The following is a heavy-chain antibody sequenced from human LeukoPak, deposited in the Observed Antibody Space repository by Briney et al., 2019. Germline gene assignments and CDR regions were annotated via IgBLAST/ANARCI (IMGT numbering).Heavy chain of an antibody. D-gene: IGHD1-26*01. CDR2: ISGDASGT. V-gene: IGHV3-43*02. J-gene: IGHJ4*02. CDR3: VEGEDLGDN. Sequence: GGSLRLSCVVSGVTFEDYAMHGGRQGPGKGLEWVSLISGDASGTYYADSVKGRFTISRDNSKNSLYLQMNSLRGADAALYFCVEGEDLGDNWGQGNLVTLSS. CDR1: GVTFEDYA.